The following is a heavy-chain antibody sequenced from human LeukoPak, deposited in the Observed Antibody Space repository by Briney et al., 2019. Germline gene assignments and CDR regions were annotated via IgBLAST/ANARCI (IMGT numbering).Heavy chain of an antibody. CDR2: INPYSGDT. CDR1: GYTFTYYY. V-gene: IGHV1-2*02. CDR3: ARASVENTLRIDDY. D-gene: IGHD2-15*01. Sequence: ASVKVSCKASGYTFTYYYMHWVRQAPGQGLEWMGWINPYSGDTNYAQKFQGRVTMTRDTSITTAYMDLSRLKSNDTAVYYCARASVENTLRIDDYWGQGTLVTVSS. J-gene: IGHJ4*02.